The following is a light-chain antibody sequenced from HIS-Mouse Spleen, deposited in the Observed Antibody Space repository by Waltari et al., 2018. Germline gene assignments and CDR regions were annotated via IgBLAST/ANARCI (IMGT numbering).Light chain of an antibody. CDR2: AAS. CDR1: QSISSY. V-gene: IGKV1-39*01. CDR3: QQSYSTPRT. Sequence: DIQMTQSPSSLSASVGDSVTITCRASQSISSYLNWYQHKPGKAPKLLIYAASSLQSGVPSRFSGSGSGTDFTLTISSLQPEDFATYYCQQSYSTPRTFGQGTKVEIK. J-gene: IGKJ1*01.